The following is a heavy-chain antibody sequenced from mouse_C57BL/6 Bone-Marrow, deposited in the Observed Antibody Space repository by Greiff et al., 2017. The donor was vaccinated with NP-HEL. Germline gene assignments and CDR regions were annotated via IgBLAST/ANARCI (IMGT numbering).Heavy chain of an antibody. CDR1: GYTFTDYY. Sequence: EVQLQQSGPELVKPGASVKISCKASGYTFTDYYMNWVKQSHGKSLEWIGDINPNNGGTSYNQKFKGKATLTVDKSSSTAYMELRSLTSEDSAVYYCARYPTMVTPWFAYWGQGTLVTVSA. D-gene: IGHD2-9*01. V-gene: IGHV1-26*01. J-gene: IGHJ3*01. CDR3: ARYPTMVTPWFAY. CDR2: INPNNGGT.